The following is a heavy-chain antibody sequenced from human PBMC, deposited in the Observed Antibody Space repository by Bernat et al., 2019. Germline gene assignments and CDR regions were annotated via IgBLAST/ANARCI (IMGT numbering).Heavy chain of an antibody. J-gene: IGHJ4*02. V-gene: IGHV1-2*04. D-gene: IGHD3-16*01. CDR1: GYTFTGYY. CDR3: ARALMITFGGVAFDY. CDR2: INPNSGGT. Sequence: QVQLVQSGAEVKKPGASVKVSCKASGYTFTGYYMHWVRQAPGQGLEWMGWINPNSGGTNYAQKFQGWVTMTRDTSISTAYMELSRLRSDDTAVYYGARALMITFGGVAFDYWGQGTLVTVSS.